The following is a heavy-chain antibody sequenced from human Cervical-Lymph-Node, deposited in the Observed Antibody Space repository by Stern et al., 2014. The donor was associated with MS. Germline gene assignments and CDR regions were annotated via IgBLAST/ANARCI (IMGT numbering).Heavy chain of an antibody. CDR1: GFAFSSPA. D-gene: IGHD6-6*01. V-gene: IGHV3-23*05. J-gene: IGHJ4*02. Sequence: EVQLVESGGDLVQPGGSLRLYCAVSGFAFSSPAMSLVRPAPGKGLEWVQVIDISGATTFYADAVSGRVTISRDNSKNTLYLQMNTLTAEDTAVYYCANEIRPNDYWGQGTLVTVSS. CDR2: IDISGATT. CDR3: ANEIRPNDY.